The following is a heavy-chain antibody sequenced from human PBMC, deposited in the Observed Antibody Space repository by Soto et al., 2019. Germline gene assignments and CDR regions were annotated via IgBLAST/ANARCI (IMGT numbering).Heavy chain of an antibody. CDR2: ISGYNGDT. Sequence: QGHLVQSGAEVKKPGASVKVSCKASGYTFTGYGISWVRQAPGQGLEWMGWISGYNGDTNYAQRFQGRVTMTIDTSTSTAYMELRSLTSDDTAVYYCAKNGQPPYYYYGMDVWGQGTSVTVSS. CDR1: GYTFTGYG. V-gene: IGHV1-18*01. J-gene: IGHJ6*02. CDR3: AKNGQPPYYYYGMDV. D-gene: IGHD2-8*01.